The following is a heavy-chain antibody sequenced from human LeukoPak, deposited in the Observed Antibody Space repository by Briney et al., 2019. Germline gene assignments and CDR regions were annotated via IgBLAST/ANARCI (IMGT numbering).Heavy chain of an antibody. J-gene: IGHJ5*02. CDR2: ISYDGSNK. CDR1: GFTFSSYA. Sequence: GRSLRLSCAASGFTFSSYAMHWVRQAPGKGLEWVAVISYDGSNKYYADSVKGRFTISRDNSKNTLYLQMNSLRAEDTAVYYCARGSSGWSGQNWFDPWGQGTLVTVSS. D-gene: IGHD6-19*01. V-gene: IGHV3-30*04. CDR3: ARGSSGWSGQNWFDP.